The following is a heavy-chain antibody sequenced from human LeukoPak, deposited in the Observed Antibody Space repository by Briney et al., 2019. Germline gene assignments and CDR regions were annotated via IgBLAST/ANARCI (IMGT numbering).Heavy chain of an antibody. CDR2: IYYSGST. D-gene: IGHD4-17*01. V-gene: IGHV4-39*01. CDR1: GGSISSSSYY. CDR3: ARRGYGDYGDY. J-gene: IGHJ4*02. Sequence: PSETLSLTCTVSGGSISSSSYYWGWIRQPPGKGLEWIGSIYYSGSTYYNPSLKSRVTISVDTSKNQFSLKLSSVTAADTAVYYCARRGYGDYGDYWGQGTLATVSS.